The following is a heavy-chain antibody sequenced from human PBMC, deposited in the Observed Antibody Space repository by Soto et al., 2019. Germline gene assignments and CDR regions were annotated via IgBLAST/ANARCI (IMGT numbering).Heavy chain of an antibody. J-gene: IGHJ4*02. Sequence: SETLSLTCAVSSGSISSSNWWSWVRQPPGKGLEWIGEIYHSGSTNYNPSLKSRVTISVDKSKNQFSLKLSSVTAADTAVYYCPGVRLISSSFFDYWGQGTLVTVSS. CDR1: SGSISSSNW. D-gene: IGHD6-6*01. CDR2: IYHSGST. V-gene: IGHV4-4*02. CDR3: PGVRLISSSFFDY.